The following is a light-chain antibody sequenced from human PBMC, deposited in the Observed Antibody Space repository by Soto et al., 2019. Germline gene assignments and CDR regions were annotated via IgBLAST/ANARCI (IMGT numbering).Light chain of an antibody. CDR3: HQYNSYTT. Sequence: DIQMTQSPSTLSASVGDRVTITCRASQSISSWLAWYQQKPGKAPKLLIYKASSLESGVPSRFSGSGSGTEFTLNISSLQPDDFATYYCHQYNSYTTFGQGTKVEIK. CDR1: QSISSW. CDR2: KAS. V-gene: IGKV1-5*03. J-gene: IGKJ1*01.